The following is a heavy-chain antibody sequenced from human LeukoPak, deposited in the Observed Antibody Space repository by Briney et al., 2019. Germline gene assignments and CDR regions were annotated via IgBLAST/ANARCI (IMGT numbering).Heavy chain of an antibody. J-gene: IGHJ4*02. CDR3: ARSRVAGPGAYFNY. CDR2: ISNSGSYT. Sequence: GGALRLSCAASGFTFSDEYMSWIRQAPGKGLEWVSYISNSGSYTNYADSVKGRFTISRDNAKNSLYLQMNSLRAEDTAVYYCARSRVAGPGAYFNYWGQGTLITVSS. CDR1: GFTFSDEY. D-gene: IGHD6-19*01. V-gene: IGHV3-11*03.